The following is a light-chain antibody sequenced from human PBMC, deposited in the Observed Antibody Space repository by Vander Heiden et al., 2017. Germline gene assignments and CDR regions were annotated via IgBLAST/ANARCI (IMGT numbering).Light chain of an antibody. CDR3: QQYNNWPPGWT. CDR1: QSVSSN. CDR2: GAS. V-gene: IGKV3-15*01. J-gene: IGKJ1*01. Sequence: EIVMTQSPATLSVSPGERATLSCRASQSVSSNLAWYQQKPGQAPRLLIYGASTRATGIPARFSGSGSGTEFTLTISSLQSEDFAVYYCQQYNNWPPGWTFGQGTKVENK.